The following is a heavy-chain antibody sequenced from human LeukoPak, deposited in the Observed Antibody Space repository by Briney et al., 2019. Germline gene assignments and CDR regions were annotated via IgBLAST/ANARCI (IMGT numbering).Heavy chain of an antibody. CDR3: AKDISSGSYGYFDY. CDR1: GFTFDDYT. CDR2: ISWDGGST. V-gene: IGHV3-43*01. J-gene: IGHJ4*02. D-gene: IGHD1-26*01. Sequence: GRSLRLSCAASGFTFDDYTMHWVRQAPGKGLEWVSLISWDGGSTYYADSVKGRFTISRDNSKNSLYLQMNSLRTEDTALYYCAKDISSGSYGYFDYWGQGTLVTVSS.